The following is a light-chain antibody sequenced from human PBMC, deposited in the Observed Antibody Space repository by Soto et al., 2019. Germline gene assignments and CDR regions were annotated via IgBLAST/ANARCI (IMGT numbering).Light chain of an antibody. CDR1: SGSFASNY. CDR3: QSYDSSNLYV. J-gene: IGLJ1*01. Sequence: NFLLTQPHSVSESPGKTVTISYTGSSGSFASNYVQWYQQRPGSAPTTVIYEDNQRSSGVPARFSGSIDRSSNSASLTISGLKTEDEADYYCQSYDSSNLYVFGTGTKVTVL. CDR2: EDN. V-gene: IGLV6-57*02.